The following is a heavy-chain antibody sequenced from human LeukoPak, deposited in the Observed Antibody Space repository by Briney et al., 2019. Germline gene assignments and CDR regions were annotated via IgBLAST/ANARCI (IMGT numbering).Heavy chain of an antibody. CDR1: GFTFSSYA. Sequence: GGSLRLSCAASGFTFSSYAMHWVRQAPGKGLEWVAVISYDGSNKYYADSVKGRFTISRDNSKNTLYLQMNSLRAEDTAVYYCVRAQRYSYGLHYYYYMDVWGKGTTVTVSS. D-gene: IGHD5-18*01. CDR3: VRAQRYSYGLHYYYYMDV. J-gene: IGHJ6*03. V-gene: IGHV3-30*04. CDR2: ISYDGSNK.